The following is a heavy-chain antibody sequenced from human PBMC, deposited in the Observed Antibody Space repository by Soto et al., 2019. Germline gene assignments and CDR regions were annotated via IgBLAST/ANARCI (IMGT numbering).Heavy chain of an antibody. Sequence: GASVKVSCKVSGYTLTELSMHWVRQAPGKGLEWMGGFDPEDGETIYAQKFQGRVTVTEDTSTDTAYMELSSLRSEDTAVYYCATSRGSSWSRPDYWGQGTLVTVSS. CDR1: GYTLTELS. J-gene: IGHJ4*02. CDR2: FDPEDGET. D-gene: IGHD6-13*01. CDR3: ATSRGSSWSRPDY. V-gene: IGHV1-24*01.